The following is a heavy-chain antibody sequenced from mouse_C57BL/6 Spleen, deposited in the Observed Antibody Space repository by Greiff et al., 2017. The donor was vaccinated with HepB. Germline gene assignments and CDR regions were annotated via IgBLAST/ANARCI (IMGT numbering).Heavy chain of an antibody. D-gene: IGHD1-1*01. J-gene: IGHJ3*01. CDR2: ISSGSSTI. Sequence: EVQGVESGGGLVKPGGSLKLSCAASGFTFSDYGMHWVRQAPEKGLEWVAYISSGSSTIYYADTVKGRFTISRDNAKNNLFLQMTSLRSEDTAMYYCARPVAYGSTAWFAYWGQGTLVTVSA. V-gene: IGHV5-17*01. CDR3: ARPVAYGSTAWFAY. CDR1: GFTFSDYG.